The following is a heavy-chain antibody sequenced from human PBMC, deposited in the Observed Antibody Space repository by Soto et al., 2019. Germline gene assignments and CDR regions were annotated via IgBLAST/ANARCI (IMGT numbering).Heavy chain of an antibody. J-gene: IGHJ5*02. CDR3: ARERGSGSYYTPWFDP. CDR2: MNPNSGNT. D-gene: IGHD3-10*01. V-gene: IGHV1-8*01. CDR1: GYTFTSYD. Sequence: QVQLVQSGAAVKKPGASVKVSCKASGYTFTSYDINWVRQATGQGLEWMGWMNPNSGNTGYAQKFQGRVTMTRNTSISTAYMELSSLRSEDTAVYYCARERGSGSYYTPWFDPWGQGTLVTVSS.